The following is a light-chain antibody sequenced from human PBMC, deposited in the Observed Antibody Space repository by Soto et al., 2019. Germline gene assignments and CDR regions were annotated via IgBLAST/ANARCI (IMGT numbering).Light chain of an antibody. CDR1: SGHSSYA. V-gene: IGLV4-69*01. CDR2: LNSDGSH. CDR3: QTWGTGIHVV. J-gene: IGLJ2*01. Sequence: QSVLTQSPSASASLGASVKLTCTLSSGHSSYAIAWHQQQPEKGPRYLMKLNSDGSHSKGGGIPDRFSGSSSGAERYLTISSLQSGDEADYYCQTWGTGIHVVFGGGTKLTVL.